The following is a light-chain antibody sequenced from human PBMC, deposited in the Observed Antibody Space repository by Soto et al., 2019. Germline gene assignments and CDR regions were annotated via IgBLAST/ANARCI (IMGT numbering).Light chain of an antibody. V-gene: IGKV3-11*01. CDR2: DAS. CDR3: QYRTDRPPGFT. J-gene: IGKJ2*01. CDR1: QSVSSY. Sequence: LSPGERATLSCRASQSVSSYLAWYQQKPGQAPRLLIYDASNRATGIPARFSGSGSGADVTLPISILEHEVFAVYYGQYRTDRPPGFTLGQGTRLDIK.